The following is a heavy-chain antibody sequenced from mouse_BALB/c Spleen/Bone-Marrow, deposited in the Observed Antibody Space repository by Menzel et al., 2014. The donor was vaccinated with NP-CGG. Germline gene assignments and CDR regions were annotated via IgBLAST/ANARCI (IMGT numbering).Heavy chain of an antibody. CDR2: IYPGDGST. J-gene: IGHJ1*01. Sequence: VQLQQSGPELVKPGASVKMSCKASGYTFTSYFIHWVKQRPGQGLEWIGWIYPGDGSTKYNEKFKVKTTLTADKSSSTAYMFLSSLTSEDSAIYFCAYYRYDEYFDVWGAVTTVTVSS. CDR3: AYYRYDEYFDV. V-gene: IGHV1S56*01. CDR1: GYTFTSYF. D-gene: IGHD2-14*01.